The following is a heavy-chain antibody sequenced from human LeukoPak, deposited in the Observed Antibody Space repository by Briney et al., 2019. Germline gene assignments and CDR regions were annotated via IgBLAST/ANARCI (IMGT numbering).Heavy chain of an antibody. Sequence: SETLSLTCTVSGGSISSYYCSWIRQPPGKGLEWIGYMYYSGSTNYNPSLKSRATISVDMSNNQFSLKLSSVTAADTAVYYCVRSSTYHLFDDWGQGTPITVSS. V-gene: IGHV4-59*08. CDR1: GGSISSYY. CDR3: VRSSTYHLFDD. J-gene: IGHJ4*02. D-gene: IGHD2-15*01. CDR2: MYYSGST.